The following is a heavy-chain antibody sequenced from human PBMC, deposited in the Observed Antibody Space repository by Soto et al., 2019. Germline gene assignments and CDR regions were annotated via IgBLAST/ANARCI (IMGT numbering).Heavy chain of an antibody. J-gene: IGHJ5*02. CDR3: ARLRRLNTGQYNWFDP. CDR1: GGSFSGYY. Sequence: PSETLSLTCAVYGGSFSGYYWSWIRQPPGKGLEWIGEINHSGSTNYNPSLKSRVTISVDTSKNQFSLKLSSVTAADTAVYYCARLRRLNTGQYNWFDPWGQGTLVTVSS. V-gene: IGHV4-34*01. CDR2: INHSGST. D-gene: IGHD5-12*01.